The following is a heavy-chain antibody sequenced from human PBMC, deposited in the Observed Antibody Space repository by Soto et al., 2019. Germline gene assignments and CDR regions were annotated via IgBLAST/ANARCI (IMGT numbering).Heavy chain of an antibody. V-gene: IGHV3-15*07. Sequence: PGGSLRLSCAASGFTFSNAWMNWVRQAPGKGQEWVGRIKSKNDDGTTDYAAPAKGRFTISRDDSKNTLYLQMNSLKTEDTAVYYCSTDLRVLLWCGELLSHDYWGQGTLVTVSS. CDR2: IKSKNDDGTT. D-gene: IGHD3-10*01. CDR1: GFTFSNAW. J-gene: IGHJ4*02. CDR3: STDLRVLLWCGELLSHDY.